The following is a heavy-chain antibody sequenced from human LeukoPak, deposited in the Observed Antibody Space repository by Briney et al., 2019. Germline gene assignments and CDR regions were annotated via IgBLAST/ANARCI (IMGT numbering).Heavy chain of an antibody. J-gene: IGHJ4*02. CDR2: IKQDGSKK. CDR3: AKEGRSLQTY. D-gene: IGHD5-24*01. V-gene: IGHV3-7*01. CDR1: GFPFSSYW. Sequence: GGSLRLSCVASGFPFSSYWMTWVRQAPGKGLEWVANIKQDGSKKSYVDSVKGRFTISRDNAKNSLYLQMNSLRAEDTAIYYCAKEGRSLQTYWGQGTLVTVSS.